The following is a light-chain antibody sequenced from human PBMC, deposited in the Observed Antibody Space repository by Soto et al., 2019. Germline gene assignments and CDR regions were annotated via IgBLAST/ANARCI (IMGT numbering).Light chain of an antibody. Sequence: DIVLTQSPATVSLSPGERATLSCRASQSVGSYLVWFQQKPGQAPRLLIYDASKRATGIPARFSGSGSGTDFTLTISSLEPEDFAVYYCQQRSIWPLTFGPGTKVDVK. V-gene: IGKV3-11*01. CDR3: QQRSIWPLT. CDR2: DAS. CDR1: QSVGSY. J-gene: IGKJ3*01.